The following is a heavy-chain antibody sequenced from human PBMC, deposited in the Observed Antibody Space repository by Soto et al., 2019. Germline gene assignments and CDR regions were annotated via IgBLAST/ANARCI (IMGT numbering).Heavy chain of an antibody. D-gene: IGHD6-19*01. CDR3: AKAPRIYSSGWYEY. J-gene: IGHJ4*02. CDR1: GFTFSSYA. Sequence: GGSRRLSCAASGFTFSSYAMSWVRQAPGKGLEWVSAISGSGGSTYYADSVKGRFTISRDNSKNTLYLQMNSLRAEDTAVYYCAKAPRIYSSGWYEYWGQGTLVTVSS. V-gene: IGHV3-23*01. CDR2: ISGSGGST.